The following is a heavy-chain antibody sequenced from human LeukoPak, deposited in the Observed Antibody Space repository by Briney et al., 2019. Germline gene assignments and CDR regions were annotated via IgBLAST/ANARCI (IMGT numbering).Heavy chain of an antibody. CDR3: ARDLHSSRGDAFDY. J-gene: IGHJ4*02. Sequence: PGGSLRLSCAASGFTFSSYEMNWVRQAPGEGLEWVSYISRSGTTIYCADSVKGRFTISRDNAKNSLYLQMNSLRAEDAAVYYCARDLHSSRGDAFDYWGQGTLVTVSS. CDR2: ISRSGTTI. D-gene: IGHD6-13*01. V-gene: IGHV3-48*03. CDR1: GFTFSSYE.